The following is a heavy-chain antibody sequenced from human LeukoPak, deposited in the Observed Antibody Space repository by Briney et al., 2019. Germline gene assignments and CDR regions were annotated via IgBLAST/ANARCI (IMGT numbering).Heavy chain of an antibody. D-gene: IGHD3-16*02. CDR1: GYTFTSYY. CDR3: ARANYDYVWGSYRYNDY. V-gene: IGHV1-46*01. CDR2: INPSGGST. Sequence: ASVTVSCKASGYTFTSYYMHWVRQAPGQGLEWMGIINPSGGSTSYAQKFQGRVTMTRDTSTSTVYMELSSLRSEDTAVYYCARANYDYVWGSYRYNDYWGQGTLVTVSS. J-gene: IGHJ4*02.